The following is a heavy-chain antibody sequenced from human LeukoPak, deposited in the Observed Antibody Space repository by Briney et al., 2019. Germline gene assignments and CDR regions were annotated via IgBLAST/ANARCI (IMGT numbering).Heavy chain of an antibody. CDR3: ARDLSDYFGSGTYFDHSGMDV. D-gene: IGHD3-10*01. CDR2: INPSGGGT. V-gene: IGHV1-46*01. J-gene: IGHJ6*02. CDR1: ENTLTSQH. Sequence: EASVKVSCTASENTLTSQHMHWVRQAPGQGLEWMGVINPSGGGTSYAQKFQGRVTMTRDTSTSTVYMELSSLRSEDTAVYYCARDLSDYFGSGTYFDHSGMDVWGQGTTVTVSS.